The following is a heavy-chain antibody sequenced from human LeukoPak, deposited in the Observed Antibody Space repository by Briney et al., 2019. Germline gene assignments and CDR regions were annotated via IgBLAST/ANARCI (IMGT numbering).Heavy chain of an antibody. CDR2: IYYSGST. J-gene: IGHJ4*02. CDR3: ARDGDGYNSDY. D-gene: IGHD5-24*01. Sequence: PSETLSLTCTVSGGSISSYYWGWIRQPPGKGLEWIGSIYYSGSTYYNPSLKSRVTISVDTSKNQFSLKLSSVTAADTAVYYCARDGDGYNSDYWGQGTLVTVSS. V-gene: IGHV4-39*07. CDR1: GGSISSYY.